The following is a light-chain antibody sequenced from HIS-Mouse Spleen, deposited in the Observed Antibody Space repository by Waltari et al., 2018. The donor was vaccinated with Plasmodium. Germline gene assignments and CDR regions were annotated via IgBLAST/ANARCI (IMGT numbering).Light chain of an antibody. J-gene: IGLJ2*01. CDR3: QSADSSGTYVV. V-gene: IGLV3-25*03. CDR2: KDS. Sequence: SYELTQPPSVSVSPGQTARITCSGDALPKQYPYWYQQKPGQAPVRVIYKDSERPSGIPERFSGSSSGKTVTLTISGVQAEDEADYYCQSADSSGTYVVFGGGTKLTVL. CDR1: ALPKQY.